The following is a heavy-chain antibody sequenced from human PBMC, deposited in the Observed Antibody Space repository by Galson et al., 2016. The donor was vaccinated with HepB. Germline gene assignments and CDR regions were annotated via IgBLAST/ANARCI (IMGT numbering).Heavy chain of an antibody. D-gene: IGHD6-19*01. CDR3: ARGGGGWPFYTWLGP. J-gene: IGHJ5*02. V-gene: IGHV3-7*01. CDR1: GFSLAEYW. CDR2: MKEDGHDT. Sequence: SLRLSCAASGFSLAEYWMNWVRQAPGKGLEWVANMKEDGHDTYYVDSVRGRFTISRDTASNSVFLLMNNLRPEDTGAYYCARGGGGWPFYTWLGPWGPGTLVTVSA.